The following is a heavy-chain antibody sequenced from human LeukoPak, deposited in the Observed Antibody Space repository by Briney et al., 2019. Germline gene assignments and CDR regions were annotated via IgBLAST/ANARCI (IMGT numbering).Heavy chain of an antibody. V-gene: IGHV4-4*07. D-gene: IGHD3-22*01. J-gene: IGHJ1*01. CDR3: ARDDSSGPFEYFQH. CDR2: IYTSGST. CDR1: GGSISSCY. Sequence: SETLSLTCTVSGGSISSCYWSWIRQPAGKGLEWIGRIYTSGSTNYNPSLKSRVTMSVDTSKNQFSLKLSSVTAADTAVYYCARDDSSGPFEYFQHWGQGTLVTVSS.